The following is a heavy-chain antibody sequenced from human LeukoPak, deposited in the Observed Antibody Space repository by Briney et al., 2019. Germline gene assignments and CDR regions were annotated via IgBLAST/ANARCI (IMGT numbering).Heavy chain of an antibody. CDR3: ARVNPTYYYDSSGYYYPFDP. CDR1: GGSISSGGYY. J-gene: IGHJ5*02. Sequence: SETLSLTCTVSGGSISSGGYYWSWIRQPPGKGLEWIGYIYHSGSTYYNPSLKSRVTISVDTSKNQFSLKLSSVTAADTAVYYCARVNPTYYYDSSGYYYPFDPWGQGTLVTVSS. V-gene: IGHV4-30-2*01. D-gene: IGHD3-22*01. CDR2: IYHSGST.